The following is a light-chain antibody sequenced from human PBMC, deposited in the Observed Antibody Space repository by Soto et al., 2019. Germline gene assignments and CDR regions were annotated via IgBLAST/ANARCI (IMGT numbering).Light chain of an antibody. Sequence: DIQMTQSPSSVPASIGDRVTITCRASQGVSRWLAWYQVKPGKAPKLLIYGASSLHSGVPSRFSGSGSGTDFTLTISSLQPEDFATYYCQQADSFPFTFGPGTTVDIK. CDR1: QGVSRW. J-gene: IGKJ3*01. CDR2: GAS. V-gene: IGKV1-12*01. CDR3: QQADSFPFT.